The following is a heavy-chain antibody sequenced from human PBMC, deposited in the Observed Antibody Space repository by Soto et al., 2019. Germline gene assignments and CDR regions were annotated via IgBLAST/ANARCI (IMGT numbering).Heavy chain of an antibody. V-gene: IGHV3-74*01. J-gene: IGHJ6*02. D-gene: IGHD3-16*01. CDR3: ASNYAYAEGYYFYGIDV. Sequence: GGSLRLSCAASGFPFSSYAMSWVCQAPGKGLVWVSRVNSDGDTTYYADSVKGRFTISRDNAKNTLHLQMNSLGAEDTAVYYCASNYAYAEGYYFYGIDVWGQGTTVTAP. CDR2: VNSDGDTT. CDR1: GFPFSSYA.